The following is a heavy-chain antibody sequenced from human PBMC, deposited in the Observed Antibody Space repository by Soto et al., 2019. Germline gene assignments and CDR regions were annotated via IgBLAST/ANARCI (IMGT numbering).Heavy chain of an antibody. CDR1: GYSFTSYW. CDR3: ARRQYFDWLHTDDYGMDV. CDR2: IYPGDSDT. V-gene: IGHV5-51*01. J-gene: IGHJ6*02. Sequence: PGESLKISCKGSGYSFTSYWIGWVRQMPVKGLEWMGIIYPGDSDTRYSPSFQGQVTISADKSISTAYPQWSSLKASDTAMYYCARRQYFDWLHTDDYGMDVWGQGTTVTVSS. D-gene: IGHD3-9*01.